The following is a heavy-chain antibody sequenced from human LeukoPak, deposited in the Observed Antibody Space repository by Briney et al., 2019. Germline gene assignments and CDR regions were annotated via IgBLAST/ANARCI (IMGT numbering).Heavy chain of an antibody. D-gene: IGHD6-13*01. CDR2: ISSNGGST. CDR1: GFTFSSYA. V-gene: IGHV3-64*01. Sequence: GGSLRLSRTASGFTFSSYAMHWVRQAPGKGLEYVSAISSNGGSTYYANPVKGRFTISRDNSKNTLYLQMGSLRAEDTAVYYCAKDPIAAAPYYYYYMDVWGKGTTVTVSS. J-gene: IGHJ6*03. CDR3: AKDPIAAAPYYYYYMDV.